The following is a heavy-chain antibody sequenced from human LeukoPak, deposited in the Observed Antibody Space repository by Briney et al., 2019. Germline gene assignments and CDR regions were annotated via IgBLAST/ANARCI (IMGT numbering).Heavy chain of an antibody. CDR1: GYTFTGYY. J-gene: IGHJ3*02. V-gene: IGHV1-2*02. Sequence: ASVKVSCKASGYTFTGYYMHWVRQAPGQGLEWMGWINPNSGGTNYAQKFQGRVTMTRDTSISAAYMELSRLRSDDTAVYYCARASGVVPHDAFDIWGQGTMVTVSS. D-gene: IGHD2-15*01. CDR2: INPNSGGT. CDR3: ARASGVVPHDAFDI.